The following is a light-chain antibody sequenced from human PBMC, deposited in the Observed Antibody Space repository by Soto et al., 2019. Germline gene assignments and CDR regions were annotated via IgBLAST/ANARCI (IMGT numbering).Light chain of an antibody. CDR3: CSYAGRSTYV. V-gene: IGLV2-23*02. J-gene: IGLJ1*01. CDR1: SSVVGSYNL. Sequence: QSVLTQPASVSGSPGQSITISCTGTSSVVGSYNLVSWYQQYPGKAPKLMIYEVSKRPSGVSNRFSGSKSGNTASLTISGLQAEDEADYYCCSYAGRSTYVFGTGTKVTVL. CDR2: EVS.